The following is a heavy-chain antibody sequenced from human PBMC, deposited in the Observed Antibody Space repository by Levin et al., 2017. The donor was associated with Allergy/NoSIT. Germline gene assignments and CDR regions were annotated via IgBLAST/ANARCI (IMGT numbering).Heavy chain of an antibody. CDR2: ISNDESEK. D-gene: IGHD2-2*02. CDR1: GFTFSTYG. V-gene: IGHV3-30*18. Sequence: RSGGSLRLSCAASGFTFSTYGMHWVRQAPGKGLEWVALISNDESEKDYAESLKGRFTISRDNSKNTLYLQMNNLTPEDTAVYYCAKVYGYCTYTNCYTNENWFDPWGQGTLVSVSS. J-gene: IGHJ5*02. CDR3: AKVYGYCTYTNCYTNENWFDP.